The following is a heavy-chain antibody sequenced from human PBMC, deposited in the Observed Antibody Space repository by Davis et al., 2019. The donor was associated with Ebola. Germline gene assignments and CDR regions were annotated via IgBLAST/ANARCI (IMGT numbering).Heavy chain of an antibody. CDR2: ISSSSSYT. CDR1: GFTFSDYY. CDR3: ARRITMVRGVIIDWYFDL. D-gene: IGHD3-10*01. J-gene: IGHJ2*01. V-gene: IGHV3-11*06. Sequence: GGSLRLSCAASGFTFSDYYMSWIRQAPGKGLEWVSYISSSSSYTNYADSVKGRFTISRDNAKNSLYLQMNSLRAEDTAVYYCARRITMVRGVIIDWYFDLWGRGTLVTVSS.